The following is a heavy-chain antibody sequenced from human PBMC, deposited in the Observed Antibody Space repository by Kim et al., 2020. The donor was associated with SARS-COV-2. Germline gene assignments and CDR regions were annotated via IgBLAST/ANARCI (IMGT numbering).Heavy chain of an antibody. J-gene: IGHJ4*02. Sequence: SVKVSCKASGDTFGTHAISWVRQAPGQGLEWMGRIIPLIGIPNYVEKFQGRVTFIADKSTNTVFMELSSLRYEDTAVYYCARERAHYDDLGGYSGLSGYWGQGTLVTVSS. CDR2: IIPLIGIP. CDR1: GDTFGTHA. D-gene: IGHD2-21*02. CDR3: ARERAHYDDLGGYSGLSGY. V-gene: IGHV1-69*04.